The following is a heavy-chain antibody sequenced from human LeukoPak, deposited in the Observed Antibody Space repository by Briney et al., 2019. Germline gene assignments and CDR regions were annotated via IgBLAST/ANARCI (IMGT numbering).Heavy chain of an antibody. V-gene: IGHV3-33*06. Sequence: GRSLRLSCAASGFTFNSYGMHWVRQAPGKGLEWVAVIWYDGSNKKYADFVKGRFTISRDNSKNTLYLQMNSLRAEDTAVYYCAKGLYCSSTSCYFENYYYYMDVWGKGTTVTVSS. CDR2: IWYDGSNK. CDR3: AKGLYCSSTSCYFENYYYYMDV. D-gene: IGHD2-2*01. CDR1: GFTFNSYG. J-gene: IGHJ6*03.